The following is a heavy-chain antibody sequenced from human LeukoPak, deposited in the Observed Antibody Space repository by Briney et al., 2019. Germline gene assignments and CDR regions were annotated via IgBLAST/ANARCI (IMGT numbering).Heavy chain of an antibody. J-gene: IGHJ4*02. Sequence: GGSLRLSCAASGFTFSSYSMNWVRQAPGKGLEWVSSISSSSSYIYYADSVKGRFTISRDNAKNSLHLQMNSLRAEDTAVYYCTLNSGSYYGFDYWGQGTLVTVSS. CDR1: GFTFSSYS. D-gene: IGHD1-26*01. V-gene: IGHV3-21*01. CDR2: ISSSSSYI. CDR3: TLNSGSYYGFDY.